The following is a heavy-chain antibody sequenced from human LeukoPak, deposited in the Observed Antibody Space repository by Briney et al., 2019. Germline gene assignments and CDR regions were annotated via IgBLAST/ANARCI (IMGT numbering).Heavy chain of an antibody. CDR2: IFTTGST. V-gene: IGHV4-61*02. CDR1: GASINSGNYY. J-gene: IGHJ4*02. D-gene: IGHD3-9*01. CDR3: ARGGYFDWFPDY. Sequence: SETLSLTCTVSGASINSGNYYWSWVRQPAGKGLEWIGCIFTTGSTNYNPSLKSRVTISVDTSKNQFSLKLSSVTAADTAVYYCARGGYFDWFPDYWGQGTLVTVSS.